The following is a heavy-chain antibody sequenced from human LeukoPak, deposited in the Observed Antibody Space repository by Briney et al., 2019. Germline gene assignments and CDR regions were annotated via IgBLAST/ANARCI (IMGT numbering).Heavy chain of an antibody. Sequence: SETLSLTCTVSGGSIRRYYWSWIRQPPGKGLEWIGYIYYSGSTNHNPSLKSRVTISVDTSKNQFSLKLSSVTAADTAVYYCAGYCSGGSCLDYWGQGTLVTVSS. D-gene: IGHD2-15*01. CDR2: IYYSGST. V-gene: IGHV4-59*08. J-gene: IGHJ4*02. CDR1: GGSIRRYY. CDR3: AGYCSGGSCLDY.